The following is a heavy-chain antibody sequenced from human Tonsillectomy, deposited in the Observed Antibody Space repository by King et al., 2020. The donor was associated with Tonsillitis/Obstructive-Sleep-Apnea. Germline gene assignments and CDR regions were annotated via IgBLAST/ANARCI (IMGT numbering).Heavy chain of an antibody. V-gene: IGHV3-33*01. D-gene: IGHD3-22*01. CDR3: ARDGGLYYYESSAYYYYFVMDV. J-gene: IGHJ6*02. Sequence: VQLVESGGGVVQPGRSLRLSCAASEFTFSHYGMHWVRQAPGKGLEWVAIIWYDGSNKNHADSVKGRFTISRNNSKNTLYLQINSLRAEDTAVYYCARDGGLYYYESSAYYYYFVMDVWGQGTTVTVSS. CDR2: IWYDGSNK. CDR1: EFTFSHYG.